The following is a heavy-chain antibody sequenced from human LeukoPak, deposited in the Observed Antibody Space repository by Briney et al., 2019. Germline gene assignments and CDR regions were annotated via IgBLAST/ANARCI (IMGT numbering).Heavy chain of an antibody. V-gene: IGHV1-18*04. CDR3: ARDLTMVREVIRYYFDY. CDR1: GYTFTSYG. D-gene: IGHD3-10*01. CDR2: ISAYNGNT. Sequence: ASVKVSCKASGYTFTSYGISWVRQAPGQGLEWMGWISAYNGNTNYAQKLQGRVTMTTDTSTSTAYMELRSLRSDDTAVYYCARDLTMVREVIRYYFDYWGQGTLVTVSS. J-gene: IGHJ4*02.